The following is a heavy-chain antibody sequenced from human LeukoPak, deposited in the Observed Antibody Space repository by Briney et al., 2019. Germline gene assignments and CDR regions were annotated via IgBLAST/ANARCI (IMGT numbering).Heavy chain of an antibody. J-gene: IGHJ1*01. V-gene: IGHV3-48*04. Sequence: GGSLRLSCAASGFTFSTYSMNWVRQAPGKGLEWISYISGSSTTINYADSVKGRFTISRDNAKNSLYLQMNSLRAEDTAVYYCATYSSLNRREFQYWGQGTLLTVSS. CDR2: ISGSSTTI. D-gene: IGHD3-22*01. CDR1: GFTFSTYS. CDR3: ATYSSLNRREFQY.